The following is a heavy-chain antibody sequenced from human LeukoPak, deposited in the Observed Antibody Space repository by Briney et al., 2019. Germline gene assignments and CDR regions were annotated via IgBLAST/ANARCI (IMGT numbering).Heavy chain of an antibody. Sequence: SGPTLVHPTQTLTLTCTFSGLSLSTSGTRVNWIRQPPGTALEWLARIDWDDDKFYSTSLKPRLTISNDTSKNQVVLTMTNMDPADTATYYCTRISADSASSPFDDWGQGTLVTVSS. CDR1: GLSLSTSGTR. CDR2: IDWDDDK. CDR3: TRISADSASSPFDD. D-gene: IGHD3-22*01. J-gene: IGHJ4*02. V-gene: IGHV2-70*04.